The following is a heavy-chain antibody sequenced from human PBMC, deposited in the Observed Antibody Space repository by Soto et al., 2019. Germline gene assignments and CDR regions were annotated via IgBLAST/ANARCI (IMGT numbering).Heavy chain of an antibody. Sequence: QVKLVQSGAEVKKPGASVKVSCKASGYTFTSYGISWVRQAPGQGLEWMGWISAYNGNTNYAQKLQGRVTMTTDTSTSTAYMELRSLRSDDTAVYYCARAGGFFKVPAAIVRPVDYWGQGTLVTVSS. CDR2: ISAYNGNT. J-gene: IGHJ4*02. CDR1: GYTFTSYG. D-gene: IGHD2-2*02. CDR3: ARAGGFFKVPAAIVRPVDY. V-gene: IGHV1-18*01.